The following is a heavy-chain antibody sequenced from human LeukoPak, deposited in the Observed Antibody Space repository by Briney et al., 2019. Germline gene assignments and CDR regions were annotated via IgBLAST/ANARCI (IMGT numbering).Heavy chain of an antibody. D-gene: IGHD3-3*01. CDR2: ISSSSTI. J-gene: IGHJ4*02. V-gene: IGHV3-48*02. Sequence: PGGSLRLSCAASGFTFSSYSMNWVRQAPGKGLEWVSYISSSSTIYYADSVKGRFTISRDNAKNSLYLQMNSLRDEDTAVYYCARYKSSDYDFWSGYWSPLDYWGQGTLVTVSS. CDR3: ARYKSSDYDFWSGYWSPLDY. CDR1: GFTFSSYS.